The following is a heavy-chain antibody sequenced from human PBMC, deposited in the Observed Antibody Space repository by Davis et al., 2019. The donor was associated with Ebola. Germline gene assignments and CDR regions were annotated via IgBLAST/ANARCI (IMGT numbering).Heavy chain of an antibody. D-gene: IGHD2/OR15-2a*01. V-gene: IGHV1-46*01. CDR1: GYTFTSYY. CDR2: INPSGGST. J-gene: IGHJ1*01. Sequence: ASVKVSCKASGYTFTSYYMHWVRQAPGQGLEWMGIINPSGGSTSYAQKFQGRVTMTRDTSISTAYMELSRLRSDDTAVYYCARVLSDFQHWGQGTLVTVSS. CDR3: ARVLSDFQH.